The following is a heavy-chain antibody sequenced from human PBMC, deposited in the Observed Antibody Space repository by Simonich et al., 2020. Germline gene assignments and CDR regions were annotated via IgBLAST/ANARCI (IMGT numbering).Heavy chain of an antibody. D-gene: IGHD7-27*01. V-gene: IGHV1-2*02. CDR1: GYTFTGYY. CDR3: ARGRLTGDKGAFDI. J-gene: IGHJ3*02. CDR2: INPNSGGK. Sequence: QVQLVQSGAEVKKPGASVKVSCKASGYTFTGYYMHWVRQAPGQGLEWMGLINPNSGGKNYAQKFQGRVTMTRDTSISTAYMELSRLRSDDTAVYYCARGRLTGDKGAFDIWGQGTMVTVSS.